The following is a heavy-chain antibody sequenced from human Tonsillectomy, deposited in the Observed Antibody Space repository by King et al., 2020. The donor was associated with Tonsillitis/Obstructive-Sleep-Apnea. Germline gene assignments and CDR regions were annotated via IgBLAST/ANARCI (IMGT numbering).Heavy chain of an antibody. J-gene: IGHJ6*04. CDR3: ARGGGVGEGDV. V-gene: IGHV3-7*01. Sequence: DVQLVESGGGLVQPGGSLRLSCAASRFTFSSYWMSWVRQAPGKGPEWVANIKQDGSEKYYVDSVKGRFTISRDNAKNSLYLQMNSLRAEDTAVYYCARGGGVGEGDVWGKGTTVTVSS. CDR1: RFTFSSYW. D-gene: IGHD1-26*01. CDR2: IKQDGSEK.